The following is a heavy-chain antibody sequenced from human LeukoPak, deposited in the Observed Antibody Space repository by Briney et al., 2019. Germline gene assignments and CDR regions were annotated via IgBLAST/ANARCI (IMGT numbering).Heavy chain of an antibody. D-gene: IGHD1-1*01. CDR2: INHSGST. J-gene: IGHJ4*02. CDR1: GGSFSGYY. V-gene: IGHV4-34*01. CDR3: AREKGTSDY. Sequence: SETLSLTRAVYGGSFSGYYWSWIRQPPGKGLEWIGEINHSGSTNYNPSLKSRVTISVDTSKNQFSLKLSSVTAADTAVYYCAREKGTSDYWGQGTLVTVSS.